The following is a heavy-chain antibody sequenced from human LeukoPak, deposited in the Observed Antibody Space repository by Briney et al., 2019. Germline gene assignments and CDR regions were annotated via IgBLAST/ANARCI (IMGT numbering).Heavy chain of an antibody. J-gene: IGHJ6*03. CDR2: ITTTGDRV. V-gene: IGHV3-48*03. D-gene: IGHD2-2*01. CDR3: ARSFYGHDPYYCYMDV. CDR1: GFTFRNYE. Sequence: GGSLRLSCEASGFTFRNYEMNWVRQAPGKGLEWISYITTTGDRVQYADSVKGRFTISRDNAKNSLYLEMNSLRAEDTVVYYCARSFYGHDPYYCYMDVWGKGTTVTVSS.